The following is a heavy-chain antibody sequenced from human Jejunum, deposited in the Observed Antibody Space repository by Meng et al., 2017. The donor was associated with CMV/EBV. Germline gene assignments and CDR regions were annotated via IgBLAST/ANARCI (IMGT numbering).Heavy chain of an antibody. V-gene: IGHV4-59*01. Sequence: CIVSGASMKSNYWSWIRQPPGKGLEWISNIYYTGTTNYNPSLKSRVIILIDTSNKQFSLQVGSVTAADTAVYYCARGNRASGGDFDYWGQGTLVTVSS. J-gene: IGHJ4*02. CDR3: ARGNRASGGDFDY. CDR2: IYYTGTT. CDR1: GASMKSNY. D-gene: IGHD2-21*01.